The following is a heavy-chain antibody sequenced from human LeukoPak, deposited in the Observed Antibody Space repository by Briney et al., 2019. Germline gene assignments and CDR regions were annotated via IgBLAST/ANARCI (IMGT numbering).Heavy chain of an antibody. V-gene: IGHV4-59*01. CDR2: IYYSGST. Sequence: SETLSLTCTVSGGSISSYYWSWIRQPPGKGLEWIGHIYYSGSTNYNPSLKSRVTISVDTSKNQFSLTLSSVTAADTAVYYCARVLGYCSGGSCYSTSFDYWGQGTLVTVSS. D-gene: IGHD2-15*01. J-gene: IGHJ4*02. CDR1: GGSISSYY. CDR3: ARVLGYCSGGSCYSTSFDY.